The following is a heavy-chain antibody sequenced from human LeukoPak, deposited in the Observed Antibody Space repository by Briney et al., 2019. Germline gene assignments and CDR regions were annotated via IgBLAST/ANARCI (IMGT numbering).Heavy chain of an antibody. CDR2: INHSGST. CDR3: ARGPIAARIFDY. Sequence: GSLRLSCAASGFTFSNAWMSWIRQPPGKGLEWIGEINHSGSTNYNPSLKSRVTISVDTSKNQFSLKLSSVTAADTAVYYCARGPIAARIFDYWGQGTLVTVSS. D-gene: IGHD6-6*01. CDR1: GFTFSNAW. V-gene: IGHV4-34*01. J-gene: IGHJ4*02.